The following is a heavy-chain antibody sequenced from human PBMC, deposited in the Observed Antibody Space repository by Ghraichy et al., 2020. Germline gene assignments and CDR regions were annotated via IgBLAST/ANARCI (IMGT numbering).Heavy chain of an antibody. J-gene: IGHJ5*02. CDR2: IYGSGST. CDR3: ARGNWFDP. Sequence: SETLSLTCTVSGGSITNYYWSWIRQPPGKGLEWIGYIYGSGSTNYNPSLKSRVTISVDTSKTQLSLELNAVTAADTAVYYCARGNWFDPWGQGTLVTVSS. V-gene: IGHV4-59*01. CDR1: GGSITNYY.